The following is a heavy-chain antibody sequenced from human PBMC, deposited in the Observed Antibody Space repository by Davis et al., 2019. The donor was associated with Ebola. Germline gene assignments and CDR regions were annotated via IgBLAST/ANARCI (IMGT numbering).Heavy chain of an antibody. CDR1: GYTFSSYG. J-gene: IGHJ4*02. CDR3: ARDESGEYDY. CDR2: ISGYNGNV. Sequence: ASVKVSCKAYGYTFSSYGISWVRQAPGQGLEWMGWISGYNGNVNYVPKFQGRLTMTRDPSTSTAYLELRSLRSDDTAVYYCARDESGEYDYWGQGALVTVSS. D-gene: IGHD1-26*01. V-gene: IGHV1-18*01.